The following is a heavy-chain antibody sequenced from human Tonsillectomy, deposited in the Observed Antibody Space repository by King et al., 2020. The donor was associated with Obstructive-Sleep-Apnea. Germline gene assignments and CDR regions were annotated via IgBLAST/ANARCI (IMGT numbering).Heavy chain of an antibody. J-gene: IGHJ5*02. Sequence: RLQESGSGLVKPSQTLSLTCAVSGGSISSGGYSWSWIRQPPGEGLEWIGYIYHSGSTYYNPSLKSRGTISGDRSKNQFSLKLSSVTAADTAVYYCARVAVGDSSGYYFNWFDPWGQGTLVTVSS. CDR3: ARVAVGDSSGYYFNWFDP. CDR2: IYHSGST. D-gene: IGHD3-22*01. V-gene: IGHV4-30-2*01. CDR1: GGSISSGGYS.